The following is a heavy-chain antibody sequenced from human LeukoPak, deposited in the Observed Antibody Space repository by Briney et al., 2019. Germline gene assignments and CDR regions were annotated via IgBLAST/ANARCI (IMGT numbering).Heavy chain of an antibody. J-gene: IGHJ5*02. CDR1: GDSISSSNW. V-gene: IGHV4-4*02. CDR3: ARAKDSSSWSPGNWFDP. Sequence: SETLSLTCAVSGDSISSSNWWSWVRQPPGKGLEWIGEIYHSGSTNYNPSLRSRVTISLDKSKNHFSLKLSSVTAADTAVYYCARAKDSSSWSPGNWFDPWGQGTLSPSPQ. D-gene: IGHD6-13*01. CDR2: IYHSGST.